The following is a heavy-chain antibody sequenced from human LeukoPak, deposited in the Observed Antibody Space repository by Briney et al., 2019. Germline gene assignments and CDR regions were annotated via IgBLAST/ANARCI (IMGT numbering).Heavy chain of an antibody. V-gene: IGHV4-4*07. D-gene: IGHD4-23*01. Sequence: SETLSLTCTVSGGSINSYYRSWIRQPAGKGLEWIGRIYSSGSTKYNPSLKSRVSMSVDTSKNQICLKLTSVSAAGTAVYYWARVVKATVVTMWGQGILVTVSS. CDR3: ARVVKATVVTM. J-gene: IGHJ4*02. CDR2: IYSSGST. CDR1: GGSINSYY.